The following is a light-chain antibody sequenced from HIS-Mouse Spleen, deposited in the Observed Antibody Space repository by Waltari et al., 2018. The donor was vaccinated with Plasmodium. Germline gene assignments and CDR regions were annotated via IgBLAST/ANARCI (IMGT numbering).Light chain of an antibody. CDR2: EDS. CDR1: ALPKQY. CDR3: YSTDSSGNHRV. J-gene: IGLJ3*02. Sequence: SYELTQPPSVSVSPGQTARITCSGDALPKQYAYWYQQKSGQAPVLVIYEDSKRPSGIPERFSGSSSGTMATLTISGAQVEDEADYYCYSTDSSGNHRVFGGGTKLTVI. V-gene: IGLV3-10*01.